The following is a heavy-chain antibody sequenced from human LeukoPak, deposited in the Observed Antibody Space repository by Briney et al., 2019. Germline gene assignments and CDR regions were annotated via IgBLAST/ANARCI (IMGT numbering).Heavy chain of an antibody. J-gene: IGHJ4*02. Sequence: ASVKVSCKASGYTFTSYGISWVRQAPGQGLEWMGWISAYNGNTNYAQKLQGRVTMTTDTSTSTAYMELRSLRSDDTAVYYCARDSYYDISTHLDYWGQGTLVTVSS. CDR3: ARDSYYDISTHLDY. D-gene: IGHD3-9*01. CDR2: ISAYNGNT. CDR1: GYTFTSYG. V-gene: IGHV1-18*04.